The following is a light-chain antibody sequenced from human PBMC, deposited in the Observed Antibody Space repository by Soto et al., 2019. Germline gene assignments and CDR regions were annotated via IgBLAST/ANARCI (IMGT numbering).Light chain of an antibody. Sequence: DTVLTQSPATLSVSPGERATLSCRASQSLSSFLAWYQQRPGQPPRLLIYGISIRATGIPARFSGSGSGTEFTLTINSLQPEDSATYYCQQYHNWPRTFCQGTKVEIK. CDR1: QSLSSF. J-gene: IGKJ1*01. V-gene: IGKV3-15*01. CDR2: GIS. CDR3: QQYHNWPRT.